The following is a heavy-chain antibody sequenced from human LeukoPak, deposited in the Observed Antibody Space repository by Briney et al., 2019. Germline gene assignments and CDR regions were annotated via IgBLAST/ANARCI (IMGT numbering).Heavy chain of an antibody. Sequence: ASVKVSCEVSGYTLTELSMHWVRQAPGKGLEWMGGFDPEDGETIYAQKFQGRVTMTEDTSTDTAYMELSSLRSEDTAVYYCASASLARDAFDIWGQGTMVTVSS. D-gene: IGHD3-3*02. J-gene: IGHJ3*02. CDR3: ASASLARDAFDI. V-gene: IGHV1-24*01. CDR2: FDPEDGET. CDR1: GYTLTELS.